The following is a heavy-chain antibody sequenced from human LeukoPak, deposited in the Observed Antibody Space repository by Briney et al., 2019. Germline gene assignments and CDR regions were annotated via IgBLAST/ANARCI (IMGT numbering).Heavy chain of an antibody. CDR2: MNPNSGNT. V-gene: IGHV1-8*02. CDR3: ARVVSGYDWSYYYYMDV. Sequence: ASVKVSCKASGYTFTSYDINWVRQATGQGLEWMGWMNPNSGNTGYAQKFQGRVTMTRNTSISTAYMELSSLRSEDTAVYYCARVVSGYDWSYYYYMDVWGKGTTVTISS. J-gene: IGHJ6*03. CDR1: GYTFTSYD. D-gene: IGHD5-12*01.